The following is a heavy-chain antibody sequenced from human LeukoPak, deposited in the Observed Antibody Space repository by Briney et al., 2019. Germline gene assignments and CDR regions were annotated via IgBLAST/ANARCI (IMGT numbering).Heavy chain of an antibody. CDR2: ISYDGSNK. V-gene: IGHV3-30-3*01. Sequence: GGSLRLSCAASGFTFSSYAMSWVRQAPGKGLEWVAVISYDGSNKFYADSVKGRFTISRDNSKNTLYLQMNSLRAEDTAVYYCARAPYCSSTSCSFDYWGQGTLVTVSS. J-gene: IGHJ4*02. D-gene: IGHD2-2*01. CDR3: ARAPYCSSTSCSFDY. CDR1: GFTFSSYA.